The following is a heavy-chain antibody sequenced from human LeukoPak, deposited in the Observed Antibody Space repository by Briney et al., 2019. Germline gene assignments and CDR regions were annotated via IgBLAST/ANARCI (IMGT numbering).Heavy chain of an antibody. Sequence: GGSLRLSCAASGFTFSRYSMNWVRQAPGKGLEWVSSISSSSSFIYYADSVKGRFTISRDNAKNSLYLQMNSLRAEDTAVYYCARDPPLGSCSTISRPLLDYWGQGTLVTVSS. D-gene: IGHD2-2*01. J-gene: IGHJ4*02. V-gene: IGHV3-21*01. CDR1: GFTFSRYS. CDR2: ISSSSSFI. CDR3: ARDPPLGSCSTISRPLLDY.